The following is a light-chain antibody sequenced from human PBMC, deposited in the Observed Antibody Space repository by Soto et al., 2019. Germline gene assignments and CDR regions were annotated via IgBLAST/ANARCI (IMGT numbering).Light chain of an antibody. V-gene: IGKV3-20*01. CDR1: QSISSSY. CDR3: QQYGSSPFT. J-gene: IGKJ4*01. Sequence: PGERATLSCRASQSISSSYLAWYQQKPGQAPRLLIYAASSRATGIPDRFSGSGSGTDFTLTISRLEPEDFAVYYCQQYGSSPFTFGGGTKVDIK. CDR2: AAS.